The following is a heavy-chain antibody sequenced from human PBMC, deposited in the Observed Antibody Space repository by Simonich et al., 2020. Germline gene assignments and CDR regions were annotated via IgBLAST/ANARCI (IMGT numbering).Heavy chain of an antibody. CDR2: KNSDGSST. D-gene: IGHD6-13*01. CDR3: ARAAGDLWYFDL. CDR1: GFTFSCYW. V-gene: IGHV3-74*01. Sequence: EVQLVESGGGLVQPGGSLRLSVAASGFTFSCYWMHWVRQAPGKGLVWDTRKNSDGSSTSYADAVKGLFTISRDNAKNTLYLQMNSLRAEDTAVYYCARAAGDLWYFDLWGRGTLVTVSS. J-gene: IGHJ2*01.